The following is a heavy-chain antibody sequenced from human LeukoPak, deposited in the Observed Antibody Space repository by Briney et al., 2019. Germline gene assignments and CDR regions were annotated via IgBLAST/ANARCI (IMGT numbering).Heavy chain of an antibody. V-gene: IGHV4-39*07. D-gene: IGHD6-13*01. CDR3: ARVIAPKIAAAGTGWFDP. CDR1: GGSISSYY. Sequence: SETLSLTCTVSGGSISSYYWGWIRQPPGKGLEWIGSIYYSGSTYYNPSLKSRVTISVDTSKNQFSLKLSSVTAADTAVYYCARVIAPKIAAAGTGWFDPWGQGTLVTVSS. J-gene: IGHJ5*02. CDR2: IYYSGST.